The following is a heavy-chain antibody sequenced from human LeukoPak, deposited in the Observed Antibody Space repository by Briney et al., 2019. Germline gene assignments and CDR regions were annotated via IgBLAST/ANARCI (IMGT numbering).Heavy chain of an antibody. CDR1: GFTFSNYA. Sequence: GGSLRPSCATSGFTFSNYAVSWVRQAPGKGLEWVSSISGSGGTTYYADSVKGRFTIARDNSKNTLYLQMNSLRAEDTAVYYCAKDPYRASSGLVDYWGQGTLVTVSS. D-gene: IGHD5-12*01. V-gene: IGHV3-23*01. J-gene: IGHJ4*02. CDR3: AKDPYRASSGLVDY. CDR2: ISGSGGTT.